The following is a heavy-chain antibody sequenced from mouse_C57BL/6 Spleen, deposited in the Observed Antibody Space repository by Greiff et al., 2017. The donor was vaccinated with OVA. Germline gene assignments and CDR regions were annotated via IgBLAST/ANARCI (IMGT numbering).Heavy chain of an antibody. CDR1: GYAFSSSW. D-gene: IGHD4-1*01. CDR3: ARNPPSWEADY. Sequence: VQLQQSGPELVKPGASVKISCKASGYAFSSSWMNWVKQRPGKGLEWIGRIYPGDGDTNYNGKFKGKATLTADKSSSTAYMQLSSLTSEDSAVYFCARNPPSWEADYWGQGTTLTVSS. J-gene: IGHJ2*01. CDR2: IYPGDGDT. V-gene: IGHV1-82*01.